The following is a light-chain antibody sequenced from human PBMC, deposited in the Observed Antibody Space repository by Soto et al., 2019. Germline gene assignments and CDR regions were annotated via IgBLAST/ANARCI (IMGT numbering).Light chain of an antibody. CDR2: WAS. Sequence: DIVMTQSPDSLAVSLGERATINCKSSQSVLYSSNNKNYLAWYQQKPGQPPKLLIYWASTRKSGVPDRFSGSGSGTDFTLTISSLQAEDVAVYYCQQYYSIPQWTLGQGTKVDIK. V-gene: IGKV4-1*01. J-gene: IGKJ1*01. CDR1: QSVLYSSNNKNY. CDR3: QQYYSIPQWT.